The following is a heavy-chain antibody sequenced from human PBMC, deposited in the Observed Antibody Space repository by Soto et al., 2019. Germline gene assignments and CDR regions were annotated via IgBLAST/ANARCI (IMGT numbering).Heavy chain of an antibody. V-gene: IGHV3-30*18. D-gene: IGHD6-19*01. J-gene: IGHJ5*02. CDR1: GFSFSSHG. CDR3: AKLEGSVPVDGDWFDP. CDR2: ISHDGSFK. Sequence: VQLVEYGGGVVQPGGSLRLSCAASGFSFSSHGMHWVRQAPGRGLEWVAVISHDGSFKSYADSLRGRFTVSRDNSKNTLYLQIHSLRPEDTAVYYCAKLEGSVPVDGDWFDPWGQGTLVTVSS.